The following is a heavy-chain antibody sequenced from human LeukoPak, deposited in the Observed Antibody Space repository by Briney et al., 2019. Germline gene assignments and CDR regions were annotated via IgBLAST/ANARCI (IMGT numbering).Heavy chain of an antibody. CDR2: INPHSGGT. CDR1: GYTFTGYY. Sequence: ASVKVSCKASGYTFTGYYLHWVRQAPGQGLEWMGWINPHSGGTNYAQRFQGRVTMTRDMSTSTVYMELSSLRSEDTAVYYCARGGQLAYWGQGTLVTVSS. D-gene: IGHD6-6*01. J-gene: IGHJ4*02. CDR3: ARGGQLAY. V-gene: IGHV1-2*02.